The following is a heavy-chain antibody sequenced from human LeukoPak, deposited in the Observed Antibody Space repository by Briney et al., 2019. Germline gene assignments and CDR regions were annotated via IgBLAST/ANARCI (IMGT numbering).Heavy chain of an antibody. CDR3: ARSYIVTTSNGVDV. CDR2: LNPNSGGT. Sequence: ASVKVSCKASGYTFTGYYMHWVRQAPRQGLEWMAWLNPNSGGTNYAQKFQGRVTMTRDTSISTAYMELSRLRSDDTALYYCARSYIVTTSNGVDVWGQGTTFTVSS. CDR1: GYTFTGYY. V-gene: IGHV1-2*02. D-gene: IGHD5-12*01. J-gene: IGHJ6*02.